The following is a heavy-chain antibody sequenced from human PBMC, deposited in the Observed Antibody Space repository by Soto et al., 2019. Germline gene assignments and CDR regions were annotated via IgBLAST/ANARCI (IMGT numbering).Heavy chain of an antibody. CDR3: ARDYCPGGVCYTIFDY. CDR2: ISGNGGST. Sequence: GGSLRLSCAASGFTFSTSSMNWVRQGPGTGLEYVAGISGNGGSTHYANSVKGRFTISRDNSKSTLYLQMGSLRAEDMAVYYCARDYCPGGVCYTIFDYWGRGTLVTVSS. J-gene: IGHJ4*02. V-gene: IGHV3-64*01. CDR1: GFTFSTSS. D-gene: IGHD2-8*02.